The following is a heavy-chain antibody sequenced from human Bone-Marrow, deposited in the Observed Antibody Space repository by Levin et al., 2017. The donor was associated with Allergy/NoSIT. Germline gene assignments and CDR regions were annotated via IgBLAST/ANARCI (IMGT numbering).Heavy chain of an antibody. D-gene: IGHD3-10*01. V-gene: IGHV4-61*01. CDR2: IYNSANT. CDR3: TGGGGWLTDS. CDR1: GDSVSSDNYY. J-gene: IGHJ4*02. Sequence: SETLSLTCTVSGDSVSSDNYYWSWIRQPPGTGLEWIGYIYNSANTNYNPSLKSRVTISLDTSKNQFSLKLTSVTAADTAVYYCTGGGGWLTDSWGQGTLAIVSS.